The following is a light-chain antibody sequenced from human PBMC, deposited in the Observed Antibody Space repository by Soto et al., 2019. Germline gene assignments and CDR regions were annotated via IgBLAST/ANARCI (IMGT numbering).Light chain of an antibody. CDR1: SSDIGAYNY. Sequence: QSALTQPASVSGSPGQSITISCTGTSSDIGAYNYVSWYQQHPGKAPKLLINRNNQRPSGVPDRFSGSKSGTSASLAISGLRSEDEADYYCEAWDDSLSAVVFGGGTQLTVL. V-gene: IGLV1-47*01. J-gene: IGLJ2*01. CDR2: RNN. CDR3: EAWDDSLSAVV.